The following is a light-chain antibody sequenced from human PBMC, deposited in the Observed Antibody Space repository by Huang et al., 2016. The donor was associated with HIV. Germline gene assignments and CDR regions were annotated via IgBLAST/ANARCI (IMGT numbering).Light chain of an antibody. CDR3: QQRSKWPLT. CDR2: DTS. J-gene: IGKJ4*01. V-gene: IGKV3-11*01. Sequence: EIVVTQSPVTLSLSPGNRATLSCRASQNIGTYLAWYQQKSGQAPRLLIYDTSNRAPGIPARFSASGSETDFTLTIDSLDPDDFAIYHCQQRSKWPLTFGGGTRVEMK. CDR1: QNIGTY.